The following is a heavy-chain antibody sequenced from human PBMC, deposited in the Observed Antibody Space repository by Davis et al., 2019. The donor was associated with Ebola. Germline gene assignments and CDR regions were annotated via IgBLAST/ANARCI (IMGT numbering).Heavy chain of an antibody. D-gene: IGHD2-21*01. CDR1: GYTFTDYN. V-gene: IGHV1-2*06. CDR2: VILKSGAT. Sequence: ASVKVSCKASGYTFTDYNIHWMRQAPGQGLEWLGRVILKSGATNYAQKFQGRVTVTRDTSTSTVYMELNSLRFEDTAVYYCAREVIGHDYWGQGTLVSVSS. CDR3: AREVIGHDY. J-gene: IGHJ4*02.